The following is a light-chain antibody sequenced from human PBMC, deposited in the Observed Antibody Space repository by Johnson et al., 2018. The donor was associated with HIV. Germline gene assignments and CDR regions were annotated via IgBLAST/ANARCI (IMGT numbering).Light chain of an antibody. Sequence: QSVLTQPPSVSAAPGQKVIISCSGSSSNIGNNYVSWYQQLPGTAPKLLIYENNKRPSGIPDRFSGSKSGTSATLGLTGLHTGDEADYYCGAWDTSLSAGGVFGTGTKVTVL. CDR2: ENN. J-gene: IGLJ1*01. CDR3: GAWDTSLSAGGV. CDR1: SSNIGNNY. V-gene: IGLV1-51*02.